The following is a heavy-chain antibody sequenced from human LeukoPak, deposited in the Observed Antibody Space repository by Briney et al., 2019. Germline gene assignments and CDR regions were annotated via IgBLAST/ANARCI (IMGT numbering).Heavy chain of an antibody. Sequence: PGGSLRLSCAASGFTFSSYSMNWVRQAPGKGLEWVSYISSSSSTIYYADSVKGRFTISRDNSKNTLYLQMNILRTEDTATYYCAKLLWFGAPQTDDAFDIWGQGTMVTVSS. CDR3: AKLLWFGAPQTDDAFDI. CDR1: GFTFSSYS. D-gene: IGHD3-10*01. CDR2: ISSSSSTI. V-gene: IGHV3-48*01. J-gene: IGHJ3*02.